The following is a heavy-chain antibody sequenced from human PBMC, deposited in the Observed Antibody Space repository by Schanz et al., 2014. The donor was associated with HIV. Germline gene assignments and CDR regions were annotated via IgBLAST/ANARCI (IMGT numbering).Heavy chain of an antibody. V-gene: IGHV4-31*03. CDR1: GASISSDGYY. D-gene: IGHD3-22*01. CDR3: ARGEGYYYDSSGFPLASGMDV. Sequence: QVQLQESGPRLVKPSQTLSLTCTVSGASISSDGYYWSWIRQHPGKGLEWIGYIYYSGSTYYNPSLKSRVTMSVDTSENHFSLKLSSATVADTAVYYCARGEGYYYDSSGFPLASGMDVWGQGTTVTVSS. J-gene: IGHJ6*02. CDR2: IYYSGST.